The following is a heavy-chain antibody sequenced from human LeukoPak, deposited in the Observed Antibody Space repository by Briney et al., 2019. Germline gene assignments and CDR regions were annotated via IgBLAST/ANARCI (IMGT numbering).Heavy chain of an antibody. J-gene: IGHJ6*02. V-gene: IGHV1-8*01. CDR2: MNPNSGNT. Sequence: VSVKVSCKASGYTFTSYDINWVRQATGQGLEWMGWMNPNSGNTGYAQKFQGRVTMTRNTSISTAYMELSSLRSEDTAVYYCARWEGYYDQNGMDVWGQGTTVTVSS. D-gene: IGHD3-22*01. CDR3: ARWEGYYDQNGMDV. CDR1: GYTFTSYD.